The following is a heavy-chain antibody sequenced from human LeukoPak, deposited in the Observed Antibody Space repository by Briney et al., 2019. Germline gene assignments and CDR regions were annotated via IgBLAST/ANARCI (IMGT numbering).Heavy chain of an antibody. D-gene: IGHD6-13*01. CDR2: ISGSGGNT. J-gene: IGHJ4*02. CDR1: GFTFSSYD. CDR3: AKDNTGLYSSSWYHDY. Sequence: GGSLRLSCAASGFTFSSYDMSWVRQAPGKGLEWVSAISGSGGNTYYADSVKGRFTISRDNSKNTPSLQMNSLRAEDTAVYYCAKDNTGLYSSSWYHDYWGQGTLVTVSS. V-gene: IGHV3-23*01.